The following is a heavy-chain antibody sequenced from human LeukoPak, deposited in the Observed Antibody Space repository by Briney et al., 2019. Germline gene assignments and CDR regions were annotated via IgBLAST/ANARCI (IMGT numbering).Heavy chain of an antibody. Sequence: ASVKVSCKASGYTFTSYYMHWVRQAPGQGLEWMGWISAYNGNTNYAQKLQGRVTMTTDTSTSTAYMELRSLRSDDTAVYYCARDSGRGRSYYMDVWGKGTTVTVSS. V-gene: IGHV1-18*04. CDR1: GYTFTSYY. D-gene: IGHD6-25*01. J-gene: IGHJ6*03. CDR2: ISAYNGNT. CDR3: ARDSGRGRSYYMDV.